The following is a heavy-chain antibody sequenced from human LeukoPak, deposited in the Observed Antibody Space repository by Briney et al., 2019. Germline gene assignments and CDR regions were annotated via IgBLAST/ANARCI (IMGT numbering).Heavy chain of an antibody. CDR1: GFTFSSYA. J-gene: IGHJ4*02. V-gene: IGHV3-30*04. CDR3: AKAPSLAALGTIFDY. Sequence: SGGSLRLSCAASGFTFSSYAMPWVRQAPGKGLEWVAVISYDGSNKYYADSVKGRFTISRDNSKNTLYLQMNSLRAEDTAVYYCAKAPSLAALGTIFDYWGQGTLVTVSS. D-gene: IGHD6-6*01. CDR2: ISYDGSNK.